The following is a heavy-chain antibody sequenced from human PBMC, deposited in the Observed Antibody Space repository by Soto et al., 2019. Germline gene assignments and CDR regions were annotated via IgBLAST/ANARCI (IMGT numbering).Heavy chain of an antibody. CDR2: IYYSGST. V-gene: IGHV4-31*03. CDR1: GGSISSGGYY. D-gene: IGHD3-22*01. J-gene: IGHJ4*02. CDR3: AREFSGDSGSGYLSYFDY. Sequence: QVQLQESGPGLVKPSQTLSLTCTVSGGSISSGGYYWSWIRQHPGKGLEWIGYIYYSGSTYYNPSLKSRVTISVDTSKNQFSLKLSSVTAADTAVYYCAREFSGDSGSGYLSYFDYWGQGTLVTVSS.